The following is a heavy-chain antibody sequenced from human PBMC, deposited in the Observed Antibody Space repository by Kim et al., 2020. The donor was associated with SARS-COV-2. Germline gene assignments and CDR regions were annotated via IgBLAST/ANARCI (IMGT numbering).Heavy chain of an antibody. D-gene: IGHD3-10*01. J-gene: IGHJ6*03. CDR3: ARVVTMVQGVIIAPYYYYYMDV. CDR1: GGSISSYY. CDR2: IYYSGST. Sequence: SETLSLTCTVSGGSISSYYWSWIRQPPGKGLEWIGYIYYSGSTNYNPSLKSRVTISVDTSKNQFSLKLSSVTAADTAVYYCARVVTMVQGVIIAPYYYYYMDVWGKGPTVTVSS. V-gene: IGHV4-59*01.